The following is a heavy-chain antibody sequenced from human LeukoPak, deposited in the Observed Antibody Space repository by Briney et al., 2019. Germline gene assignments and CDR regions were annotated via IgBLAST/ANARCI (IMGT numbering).Heavy chain of an antibody. CDR3: AKGSSSVRPYFFDY. V-gene: IGHV3-23*01. CDR1: GFTFSSYA. CDR2: ISGSGSST. D-gene: IGHD3-10*01. J-gene: IGHJ4*02. Sequence: PGGSLRLPCAASGFTFSSYAMSWVRQAPGKGLEWVSAISGSGSSTYYADAVKGRFTISRDTSKTTLFLEMNSLRADDTAVYYCAKGSSSVRPYFFDYWGQGTLVTVSS.